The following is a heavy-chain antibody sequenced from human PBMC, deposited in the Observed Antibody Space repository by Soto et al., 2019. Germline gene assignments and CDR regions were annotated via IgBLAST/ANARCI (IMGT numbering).Heavy chain of an antibody. CDR3: ARESGATYYGMDI. Sequence: AGGTLRLSCAASGFTISSYEMNWVCLAPGQGLDWVSYISSSRSTIYYADSPKGRFTTSRDNTKNSQYPQMNSLRTEATAVYYYARESGATYYGMDIWGQGTTVTVSS. V-gene: IGHV3-48*03. D-gene: IGHD1-26*01. J-gene: IGHJ6*02. CDR1: GFTISSYE. CDR2: ISSSRSTI.